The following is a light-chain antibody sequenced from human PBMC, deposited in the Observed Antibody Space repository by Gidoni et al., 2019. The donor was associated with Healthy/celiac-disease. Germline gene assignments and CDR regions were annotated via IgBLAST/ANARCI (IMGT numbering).Light chain of an antibody. CDR3: QQYNNWPKT. V-gene: IGKV3-15*01. CDR1: QSVSSN. J-gene: IGKJ1*01. CDR2: GAS. Sequence: EIVMTQSPAPLSVSPGERATLSCRASQSVSSNLAWYQQKPGQAPRLLIYGASTRATGIPARSSGSGSGTEFTLTISSLQSEDFAVYYCQQYNNWPKTFGQGTKVEIK.